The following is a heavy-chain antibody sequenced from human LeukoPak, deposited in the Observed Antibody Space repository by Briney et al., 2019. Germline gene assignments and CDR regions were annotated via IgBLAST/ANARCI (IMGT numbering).Heavy chain of an antibody. D-gene: IGHD1-26*01. CDR3: ARDFGKYSGTLYFDN. J-gene: IGHJ4*02. Sequence: AGGSLRLSCAASGFTFSSYSMNWVRQAPGKGLEWVSSISSSSSYIYYADSVKGRFTISRDNAKNSLYLQMNSLRAEDTAVYYCARDFGKYSGTLYFDNWGQGTLVTVSS. CDR1: GFTFSSYS. V-gene: IGHV3-21*01. CDR2: ISSSSSYI.